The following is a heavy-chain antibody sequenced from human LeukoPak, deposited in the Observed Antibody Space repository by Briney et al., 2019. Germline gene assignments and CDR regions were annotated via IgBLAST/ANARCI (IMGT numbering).Heavy chain of an antibody. J-gene: IGHJ4*02. V-gene: IGHV3-23*01. CDR1: GFTLSSFG. D-gene: IGHD3-9*01. CDR3: AKDRFYDILTGYPDY. Sequence: GVSLRLSCAASGFTLSSFGMSWVRQDPGKGLEWVSAISGSSGRTYYADAVKGRFTVSRDISKNTVSLQMNRLRADDTAMYHCAKDRFYDILTGYPDYWGQGTLVTVSS. CDR2: ISGSSGRT.